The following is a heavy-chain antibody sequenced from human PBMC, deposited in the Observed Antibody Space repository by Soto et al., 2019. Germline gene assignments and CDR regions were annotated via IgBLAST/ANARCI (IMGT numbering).Heavy chain of an antibody. J-gene: IGHJ4*02. CDR1: GFTFSSYD. CDR2: IGVYANT. Sequence: LRLSCAASGFTFSSYDMNWVRQAPGKGLEWVSAIGVYANTYYADSVKGRFTISRDDSRNTVRLQLNSLRVDDTAVYYCAKESTVGSPGDYFDSWGQGTLVTVSS. D-gene: IGHD1-26*01. CDR3: AKESTVGSPGDYFDS. V-gene: IGHV3-23*01.